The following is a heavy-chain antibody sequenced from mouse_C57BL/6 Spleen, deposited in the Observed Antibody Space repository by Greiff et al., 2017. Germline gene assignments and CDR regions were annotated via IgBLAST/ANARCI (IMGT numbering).Heavy chain of an antibody. V-gene: IGHV1-82*01. CDR1: GYAFSSSW. CDR3: AGGFAY. CDR2: IYPGDGDT. Sequence: VQLQQSGPELVKPGASVKISCKASGYAFSSSWMNWVKQRPGKGLEWIGRIYPGDGDTNYNGKFKGKATLTADKSYSTAYMQLSRLTSEDSAVYFCAGGFAYWGQGTLVTVSA. J-gene: IGHJ3*01.